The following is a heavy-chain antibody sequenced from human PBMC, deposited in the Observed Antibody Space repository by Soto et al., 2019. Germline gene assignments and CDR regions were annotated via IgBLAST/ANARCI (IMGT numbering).Heavy chain of an antibody. D-gene: IGHD3-9*01. CDR2: IIPIFGTA. CDR3: AREGGLLTGYPHHYFDY. CDR1: GGAFSSYA. Sequence: SVKVSCKASGGAFSSYAISWVRQAPGQGLEWMGGIIPIFGTANYAQKFQGRVTITADESTSTAYMELSSLRSEDTAVYYCAREGGLLTGYPHHYFDYWGQGTLVTSPQ. J-gene: IGHJ4*02. V-gene: IGHV1-69*13.